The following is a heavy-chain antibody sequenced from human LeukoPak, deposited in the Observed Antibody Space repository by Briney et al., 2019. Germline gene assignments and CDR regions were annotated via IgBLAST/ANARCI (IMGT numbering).Heavy chain of an antibody. V-gene: IGHV3-73*01. CDR3: TRRSSMGSGGPYYYYYYMDV. Sequence: AGGSLRLSCAASGFTFSSYGMHWVRQASGKGLEWVGRIRSKANSYATAYAASVKGRFTISRDDSKNTAYLQMNSLKTEDTVVYYCTRRSSMGSGGPYYYYYYMDVWGKGTTVTVSS. CDR2: IRSKANSYAT. D-gene: IGHD6-25*01. CDR1: GFTFSSYG. J-gene: IGHJ6*03.